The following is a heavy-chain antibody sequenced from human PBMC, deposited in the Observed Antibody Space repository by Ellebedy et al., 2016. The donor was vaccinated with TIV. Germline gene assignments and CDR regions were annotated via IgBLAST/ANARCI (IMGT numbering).Heavy chain of an antibody. D-gene: IGHD5-18*01. CDR3: ARGGRGYSYGSEVFDL. J-gene: IGHJ3*01. CDR1: EFTFNVYG. Sequence: PGGSLRLSCAASEFTFNVYGMHRIRQAPGKGLQWVALISYDGTKTYYADSVQGRFSISRDNSKNTVYLQMDSLKTEDTGVYYCARGGRGYSYGSEVFDLWGQGTLVTVSS. CDR2: ISYDGTKT. V-gene: IGHV3-30*03.